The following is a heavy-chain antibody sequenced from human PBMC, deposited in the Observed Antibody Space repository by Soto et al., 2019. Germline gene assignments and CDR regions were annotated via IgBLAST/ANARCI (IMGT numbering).Heavy chain of an antibody. Sequence: QVQLVQSGPEVKKPGSSVKVSCKASGDTFNSYVITWVRQAPGQGLEWLGGFITAFGTTSYAQNFQDRLTITADETATTDHMELSSLTSDDTAMYYCTRSYGYTFGGSLDNWGQGTLVTVSS. CDR3: TRSYGYTFGGSLDN. CDR2: FITAFGTT. J-gene: IGHJ4*02. D-gene: IGHD5-18*01. CDR1: GDTFNSYV. V-gene: IGHV1-69*01.